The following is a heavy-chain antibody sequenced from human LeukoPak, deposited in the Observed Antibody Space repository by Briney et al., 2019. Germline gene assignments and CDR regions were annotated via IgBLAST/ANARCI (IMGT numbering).Heavy chain of an antibody. J-gene: IGHJ5*02. V-gene: IGHV3-48*03. CDR1: GFTFSSYE. D-gene: IGHD2-15*01. CDR2: ISSSGSTI. Sequence: GGSLRLSCAASGFTFSSYEMNWVRQAPGKGLEWVSYISSSGSTIYYADSVKGRFTISRDNAKNSLYLQMNSLRAEDTAVYYCASIKDILGWFDPWGQGTLVTVSS. CDR3: ASIKDILGWFDP.